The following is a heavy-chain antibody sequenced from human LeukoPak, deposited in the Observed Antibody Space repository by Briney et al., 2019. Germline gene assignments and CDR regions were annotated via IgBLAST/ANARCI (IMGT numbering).Heavy chain of an antibody. CDR3: ARDLPRGYSYGYGAFDI. CDR2: IYYSGST. Sequence: PSETLSLTCTVSGGSISSYYWSWIRQPPGKGLEWIGNIYYSGSTNYNPSLKSRVTISVDTSKNQFSLKLSSVTAADTAVYYCARDLPRGYSYGYGAFDIWGQGTMVTVSS. CDR1: GGSISSYY. V-gene: IGHV4-59*01. D-gene: IGHD5-18*01. J-gene: IGHJ3*02.